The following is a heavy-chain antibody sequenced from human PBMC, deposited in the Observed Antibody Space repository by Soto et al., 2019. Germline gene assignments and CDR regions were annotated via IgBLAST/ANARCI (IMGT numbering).Heavy chain of an antibody. V-gene: IGHV4-39*01. D-gene: IGHD6-6*01. CDR3: ARPYFSSSSMFDY. CDR1: GDSISSSTYY. J-gene: IGHJ4*02. Sequence: SETLSLTCTVSGDSISSSTYYWGGIRQPPGKGLEWIGCIYHTGTTYYNPSLKSRVTISVDTSKNQFSLKLSSVTAADTAVYYCARPYFSSSSMFDYWGQGTLVTVSS. CDR2: IYHTGTT.